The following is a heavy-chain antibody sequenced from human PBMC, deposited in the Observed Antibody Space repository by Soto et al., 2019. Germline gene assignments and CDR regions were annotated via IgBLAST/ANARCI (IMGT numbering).Heavy chain of an antibody. CDR1: GFTFSSYA. CDR2: ISYDGSNK. CDR3: ARSGLPAAIAPYFEY. V-gene: IGHV3-30-3*01. J-gene: IGHJ4*02. D-gene: IGHD2-2*02. Sequence: GGSLRLSCAASGFTFSSYAMHGVRQAPGKGLEWVAVISYDGSNKYYADSVKGRFTISRDNSKNTLYLQMNSLRVEDTAVYYCARSGLPAAIAPYFEYWGQGT.